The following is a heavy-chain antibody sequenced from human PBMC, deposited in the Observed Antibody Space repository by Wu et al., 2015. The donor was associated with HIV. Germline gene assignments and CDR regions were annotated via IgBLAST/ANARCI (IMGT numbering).Heavy chain of an antibody. D-gene: IGHD3-22*01. CDR2: INPNSGGT. V-gene: IGHV1-2*02. Sequence: QVQLVQSGAEVKKPGASVKVSCKASGYTFTGYYMHWVRQAPGQGLEWMGWINPNSGGTNYAQKFQGRVTMTRDTSINTAYMELSRLRSDDTAVYYCASITYYYDSSGYNDAFDIWGQGTMVTVSS. CDR3: ASITYYYDSSGYNDAFDI. CDR1: GYTFTGYY. J-gene: IGHJ3*02.